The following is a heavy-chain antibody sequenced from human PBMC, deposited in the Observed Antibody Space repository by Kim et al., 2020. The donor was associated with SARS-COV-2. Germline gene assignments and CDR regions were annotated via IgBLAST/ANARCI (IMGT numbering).Heavy chain of an antibody. D-gene: IGHD6-13*01. CDR3: ARGGPIAAAGDFLN. Sequence: NPSLKSRVTISVDTSKNQFSLKLSSVTAADTAVYYCARGGPIAAAGDFLNWGQGTLVTVSS. J-gene: IGHJ4*02. V-gene: IGHV4-39*01.